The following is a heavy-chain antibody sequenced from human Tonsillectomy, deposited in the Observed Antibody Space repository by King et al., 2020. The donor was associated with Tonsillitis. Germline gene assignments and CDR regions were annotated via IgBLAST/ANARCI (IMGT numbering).Heavy chain of an antibody. D-gene: IGHD3-10*01. J-gene: IGHJ4*02. V-gene: IGHV4-59*01. CDR2: MYDSGST. CDR1: GGSISSYY. Sequence: QLQESGPGLVKPSETLSLTCTVSGGSISSYYWSWIRQPPGKGLEWIGYMYDSGSTNYNPSLESRVTISVDTSKNQFSLKLSPVTAADTAVYYCARARYYYGSGSYAGGPFDYWGQGTLVTVSS. CDR3: ARARYYYGSGSYAGGPFDY.